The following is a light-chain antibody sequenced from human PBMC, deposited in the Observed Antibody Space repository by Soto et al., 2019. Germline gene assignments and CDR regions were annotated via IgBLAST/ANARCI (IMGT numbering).Light chain of an antibody. Sequence: EIVLTQSQGTLSLSPGERATLSFRASQSVSNNYLAWYQRKPGQAPRLLIYGASYRATDIPGRFSGSGSGTDFTLTITRLEPEDFAVYYCQQYGSSPPTFGQGTKVEIK. J-gene: IGKJ1*01. CDR2: GAS. CDR3: QQYGSSPPT. V-gene: IGKV3-20*01. CDR1: QSVSNNY.